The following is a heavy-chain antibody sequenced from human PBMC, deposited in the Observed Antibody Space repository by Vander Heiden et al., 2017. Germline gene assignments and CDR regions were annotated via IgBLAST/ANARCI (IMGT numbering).Heavy chain of an antibody. Sequence: VQLVESGGGVVQPGRSLRLSCSASGCTFSSYAMHWVRQAPGKGLEWVAVISYDGSNKYYADSVKGRFTISRDNSKNTLYLQMNSLRAEDTAVYYCARGIQGLTYYYDSSGYPPYWGQGTLVTVSS. J-gene: IGHJ4*02. V-gene: IGHV3-30-3*01. CDR2: ISYDGSNK. D-gene: IGHD3-22*01. CDR1: GCTFSSYA. CDR3: ARGIQGLTYYYDSSGYPPY.